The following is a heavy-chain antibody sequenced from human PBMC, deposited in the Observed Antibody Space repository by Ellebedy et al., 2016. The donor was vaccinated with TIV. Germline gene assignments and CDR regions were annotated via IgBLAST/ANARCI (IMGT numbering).Heavy chain of an antibody. Sequence: GESLKISCAASGFTFSSYAMHWVRQAPGKGLEWVAVISYDGSNKYNADSVKGRFTISRDNSKNTLYLQMNSLRAEDTAVYYCARDPGYGGNYDYWGQGTLVTVSS. J-gene: IGHJ4*02. V-gene: IGHV3-30-3*01. CDR2: ISYDGSNK. D-gene: IGHD4-23*01. CDR1: GFTFSSYA. CDR3: ARDPGYGGNYDY.